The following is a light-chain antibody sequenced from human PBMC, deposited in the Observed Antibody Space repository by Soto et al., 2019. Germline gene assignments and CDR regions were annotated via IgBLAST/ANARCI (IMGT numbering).Light chain of an antibody. Sequence: QSVLTQPRSVSGSPGQSVTISCTGTSSDVGGYDYVSWYQQHPGKAPKLMIYDVSKRRSGVPDRFSGSKSGNTTSLTISGLQAEDEADYYCCSYAGIYTPFRGGTKVTVL. CDR2: DVS. J-gene: IGLJ2*01. CDR1: SSDVGGYDY. V-gene: IGLV2-11*01. CDR3: CSYAGIYTP.